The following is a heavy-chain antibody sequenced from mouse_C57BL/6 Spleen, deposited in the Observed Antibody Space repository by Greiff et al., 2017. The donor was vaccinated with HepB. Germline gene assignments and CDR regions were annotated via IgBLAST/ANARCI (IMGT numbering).Heavy chain of an antibody. CDR2: ISSGSSTI. D-gene: IGHD1-1*01. Sequence: EVKLVESGGGLVKPGGSLKLSCAASGFTFSDYGMHWVRQAPEKGLEWVAYISSGSSTIYYAATVKGSFTISRDNAKNTLFLQMTSLRSEDTAMYYCARGYYGSSWYFDVWGTGTTVTVSS. CDR1: GFTFSDYG. V-gene: IGHV5-17*01. J-gene: IGHJ1*03. CDR3: ARGYYGSSWYFDV.